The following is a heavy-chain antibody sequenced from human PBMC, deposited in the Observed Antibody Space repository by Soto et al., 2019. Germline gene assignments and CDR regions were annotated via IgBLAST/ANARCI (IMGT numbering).Heavy chain of an antibody. CDR2: IYASGSP. J-gene: IGHJ4*02. D-gene: IGHD1-26*01. V-gene: IGHV4-59*01. Sequence: PSETLSLTCTISGGSISVYYWSWVRQPPGHELEWIGYIYASGSPYYNPSLRSRVTISADTSKNQISLKLTSPTAADTAVYYCARGVGSSPPRYWGRGTLGTVSS. CDR3: ARGVGSSPPRY. CDR1: GGSISVYY.